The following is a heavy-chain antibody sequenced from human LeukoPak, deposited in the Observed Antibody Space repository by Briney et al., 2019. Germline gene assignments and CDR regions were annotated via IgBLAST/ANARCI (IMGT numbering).Heavy chain of an antibody. J-gene: IGHJ4*02. Sequence: GESLKIPCKGPGYSFTSYWIGWVRQMPGKGLEWMGIIYPGDSDTRYSPSFQGQVTISADKSISTAYLQWSSLKASDTAMYYCARLSGYCSSTSCKPFDYWGQGTLVTVSS. CDR2: IYPGDSDT. CDR3: ARLSGYCSSTSCKPFDY. CDR1: GYSFTSYW. D-gene: IGHD2-2*01. V-gene: IGHV5-51*01.